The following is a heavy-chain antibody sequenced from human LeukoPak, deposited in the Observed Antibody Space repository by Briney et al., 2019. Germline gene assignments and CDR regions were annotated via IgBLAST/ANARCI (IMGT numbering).Heavy chain of an antibody. CDR2: IYPGDSDI. Sequence: GESLKISCKGSGYSFPNYWIGWVRQMPGKGLEWMGIIYPGDSDIRYSPSFQGQVTISADKSISTAYLQWSSLRASDTAMYYCAIRYSGSYNDYWGQRTLVTVSS. V-gene: IGHV5-51*01. J-gene: IGHJ4*02. CDR1: GYSFPNYW. CDR3: AIRYSGSYNDY. D-gene: IGHD1-26*01.